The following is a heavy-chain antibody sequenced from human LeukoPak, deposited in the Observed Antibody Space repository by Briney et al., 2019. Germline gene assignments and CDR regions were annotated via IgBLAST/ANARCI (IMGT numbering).Heavy chain of an antibody. CDR1: GFTLSVYS. CDR3: ARGLSSGWYYGPDY. D-gene: IGHD6-19*01. CDR2: ISTTSSYI. J-gene: IGHJ4*02. Sequence: GGSLRLSCAASGFTLSVYSMNWVCQAPGKGLEWVSCISTTSSYIYYADSVKGRFTISRDNAKNSLYLQMNSLRAEDTAVYYCARGLSSGWYYGPDYWGQGTLVTVSS. V-gene: IGHV3-21*01.